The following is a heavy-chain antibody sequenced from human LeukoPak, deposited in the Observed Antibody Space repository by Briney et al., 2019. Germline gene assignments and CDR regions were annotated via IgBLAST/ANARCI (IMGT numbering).Heavy chain of an antibody. CDR3: ARGLSSG. CDR2: ISSSGSYK. CDR1: GFTFSSFS. Sequence: GGSLRLSCAASGFTFSSFSMNWVRQAPGKGLEWVSSISSSGSYKYYADSVKGRFTISRDNAKNSLYLQMNSLRAEDTAVYYCARGLSSGWGQGTLVIVSS. J-gene: IGHJ4*02. D-gene: IGHD6-19*01. V-gene: IGHV3-21*01.